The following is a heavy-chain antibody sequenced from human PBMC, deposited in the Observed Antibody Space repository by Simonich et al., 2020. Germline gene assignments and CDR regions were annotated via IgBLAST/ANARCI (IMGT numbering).Heavy chain of an antibody. CDR3: ARDSSGWFDY. Sequence: EVQLVESGGGLVQPGGSLRLSCAASGFTFSSYWMHWVRQAPGKGLGWVARINSDGSSTSYADFVKGRFTISRDNAKNTLYLQMNSLRAEDTAVYYCARDSSGWFDYWGQGTLVTVSS. J-gene: IGHJ4*02. D-gene: IGHD6-19*01. CDR1: GFTFSSYW. CDR2: INSDGSST. V-gene: IGHV3-74*01.